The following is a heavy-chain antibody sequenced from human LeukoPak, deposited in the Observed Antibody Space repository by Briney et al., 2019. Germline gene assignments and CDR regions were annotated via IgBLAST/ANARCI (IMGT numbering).Heavy chain of an antibody. J-gene: IGHJ3*02. CDR3: ASDSSSVFDDAFDI. CDR2: IYSGGST. D-gene: IGHD6-6*01. CDR1: GFTVTNNY. V-gene: IGHV3-53*01. Sequence: GGPLRLSCAASGFTVTNNYMSWVRQAPGKGLEWVSVIYSGGSTYYADSVKGRFTISRDNSKNTLYLQMNSLRVEDTAVYYCASDSSSVFDDAFDIWGQGTSVTVSS.